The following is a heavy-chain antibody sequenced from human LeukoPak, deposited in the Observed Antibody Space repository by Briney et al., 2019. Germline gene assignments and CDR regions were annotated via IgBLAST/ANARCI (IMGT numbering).Heavy chain of an antibody. V-gene: IGHV1-69*05. D-gene: IGHD1-26*01. J-gene: IGHJ4*02. CDR1: GGTFSGYA. CDR2: IIPIFGTA. Sequence: ASVKVSCKASGGTFSGYAISWVRQAPGQGLEWMGGIIPIFGTANYAQKFQGRVTTTTDTSTTTAYMELRSLRSDDTAVYYCARDLLVGATASDYWGQGTLVTVSS. CDR3: ARDLLVGATASDY.